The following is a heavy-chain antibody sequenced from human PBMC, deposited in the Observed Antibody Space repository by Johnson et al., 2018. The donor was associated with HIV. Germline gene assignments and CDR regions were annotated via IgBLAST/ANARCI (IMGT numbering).Heavy chain of an antibody. J-gene: IGHJ3*02. Sequence: VQLVESGGGLVQPGRSLRLSCADSGFTFDDYAMHWVRQAPGKGLEWVSGISWNSGSIGYADSVKGRFTISRDNSKNTLYLQMNSLRAEDTAVYYCAKPVREQWLVMSGGNAFDILGQGTMVTVSS. CDR2: ISWNSGSI. D-gene: IGHD6-19*01. V-gene: IGHV3-9*01. CDR3: AKPVREQWLVMSGGNAFDI. CDR1: GFTFDDYA.